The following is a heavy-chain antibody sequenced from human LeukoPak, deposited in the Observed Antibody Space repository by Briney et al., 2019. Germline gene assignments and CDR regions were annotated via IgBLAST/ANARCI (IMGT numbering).Heavy chain of an antibody. CDR1: GFTFSSYG. V-gene: IGHV3-30*18. Sequence: GGSLRLFCAASGFTFSSYGMHWVRQAPGKGLEWVAVISYDGSNKYYADSVKGRFTISRDNSKNTLYLQMNSLRAEDTAVYYCAKDRASSGYLFDYWGQGTLVTVSS. CDR2: ISYDGSNK. J-gene: IGHJ4*02. CDR3: AKDRASSGYLFDY. D-gene: IGHD3-22*01.